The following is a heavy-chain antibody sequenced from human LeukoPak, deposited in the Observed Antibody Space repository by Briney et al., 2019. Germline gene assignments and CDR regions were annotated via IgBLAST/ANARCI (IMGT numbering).Heavy chain of an antibody. CDR2: IFYSGST. CDR3: ARAMIVVLGDAFDI. J-gene: IGHJ3*02. Sequence: SETLSLTCTVSSGSISTSNYYWGWVRQPPGKALEWIGNIFYSGSTYYSPSLKSRVTISVDTSKNQFSLKLSSVTAADTAVYYCARAMIVVLGDAFDIWGQGTMVTVSS. D-gene: IGHD3-22*01. V-gene: IGHV4-39*07. CDR1: SGSISTSNYY.